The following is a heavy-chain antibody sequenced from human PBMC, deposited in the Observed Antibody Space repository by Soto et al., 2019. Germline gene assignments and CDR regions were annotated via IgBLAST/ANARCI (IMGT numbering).Heavy chain of an antibody. CDR2: IKQDGSEK. J-gene: IGHJ6*02. CDR1: GFTFSSYA. CDR3: ARDTAGMDV. Sequence: EVQLLESGGGLVQPGGSLRLSCAASGFTFSSYAMSWVRQAPGKGLEWVANIKQDGSEKYYVDSVKGRFTISRDNAKNSLYLQMNSLRAEDTAVYYCARDTAGMDVWGQGTTVTVSS. D-gene: IGHD5-18*01. V-gene: IGHV3-7*01.